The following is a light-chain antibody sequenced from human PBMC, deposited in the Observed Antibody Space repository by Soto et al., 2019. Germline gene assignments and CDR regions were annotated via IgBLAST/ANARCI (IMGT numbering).Light chain of an antibody. CDR1: QSVSSN. J-gene: IGKJ1*01. V-gene: IGKV3-15*01. Sequence: ELVMTPSPATLSVSPGDRATLSCRASQSVSSNLAWYQQKPGQAPRLLIYGASTRATGIPARFSGSGSGTEVTLTISSLQSEDFAVYYCQQYNNWPRTFGQGTKVDNK. CDR2: GAS. CDR3: QQYNNWPRT.